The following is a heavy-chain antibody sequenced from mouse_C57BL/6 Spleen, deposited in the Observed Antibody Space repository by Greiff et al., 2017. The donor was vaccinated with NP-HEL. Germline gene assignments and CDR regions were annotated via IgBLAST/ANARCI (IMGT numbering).Heavy chain of an antibody. CDR2: IDPSASYT. D-gene: IGHD2-4*01. CDR3: ARNSDYDYDRGFAY. V-gene: IGHV1-59*01. J-gene: IGHJ3*01. Sequence: VQLQQPGAELVRPGTSVKLSCKASGYTFTSYWMHWVKQRPGQGLEWIGVIDPSASYTNYNQKFKGKATLTVDTSSSTAYMQLSSLTSEDSAVYYCARNSDYDYDRGFAYWGQGTLVTVSA. CDR1: GYTFTSYW.